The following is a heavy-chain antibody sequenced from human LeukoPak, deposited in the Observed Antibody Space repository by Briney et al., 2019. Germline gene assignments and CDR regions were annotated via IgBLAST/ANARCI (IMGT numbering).Heavy chain of an antibody. J-gene: IGHJ4*02. CDR3: AKDGDQVTVTQLDY. V-gene: IGHV3-23*01. CDR1: GFTFSSYV. D-gene: IGHD4-17*01. CDR2: ISGSGGTT. Sequence: GGSLRLSCAASGFTFSSYVMSWVRQAPGKGPEWVSGISGSGGTTYYTDSVKGRFTISRDNSKNTLYLEMNSLRAEDTAVYYCAKDGDQVTVTQLDYWGRGTLVTVSS.